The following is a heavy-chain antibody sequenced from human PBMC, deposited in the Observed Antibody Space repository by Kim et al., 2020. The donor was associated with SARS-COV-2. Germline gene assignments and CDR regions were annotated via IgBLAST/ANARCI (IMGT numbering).Heavy chain of an antibody. CDR2: IWYDGSNK. V-gene: IGHV3-33*01. Sequence: GGSLRLSCAASGFTFSSYGMHWVRQAPGKGLEWVAVIWYDGSNKYYADSVKGRFTISRDNSKNTLYLQMNSLRAEDTAVYYCARDGGYSYGWTTVAFDIWGQGTMVTVSS. CDR1: GFTFSSYG. CDR3: ARDGGYSYGWTTVAFDI. D-gene: IGHD5-18*01. J-gene: IGHJ3*02.